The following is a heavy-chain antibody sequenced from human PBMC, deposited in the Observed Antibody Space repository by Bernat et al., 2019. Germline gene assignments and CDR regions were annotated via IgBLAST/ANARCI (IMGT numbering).Heavy chain of an antibody. CDR3: ARHRNKGESGPTFDY. V-gene: IGHV4-59*08. CDR2: VYYSRYS. CDR1: SDSISSYY. D-gene: IGHD1-26*01. Sequence: QVQLQESGPGLVKPSETLSLTCTVSSDSISSYYWSWIRQPPGDGLEWIGCVYYSRYSDYNPSLKSRATISIDTSKNQVSLKLNSVTAADTAVYFCARHRNKGESGPTFDYWGQGTLVTVSS. J-gene: IGHJ4*02.